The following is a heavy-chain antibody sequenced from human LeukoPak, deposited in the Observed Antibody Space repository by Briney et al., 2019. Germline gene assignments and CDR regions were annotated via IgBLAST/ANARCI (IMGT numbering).Heavy chain of an antibody. CDR3: ARIQDIGYGLDY. J-gene: IGHJ4*02. D-gene: IGHD2-15*01. CDR1: GNTFTCDY. V-gene: IGHV1-2*02. CDR2: INPSSGGT. Sequence: ASVKAACKASGNTFTCDYMDWLRQGPGQALDCMGWINPSSGGTNYAQKFQGRVTMTRDTSISTAYMDLSRLRYDDTAVYYCARIQDIGYGLDYWGQGTLVTVSS.